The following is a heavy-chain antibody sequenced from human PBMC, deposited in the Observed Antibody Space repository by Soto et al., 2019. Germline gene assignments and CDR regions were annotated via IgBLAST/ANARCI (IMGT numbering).Heavy chain of an antibody. J-gene: IGHJ4*02. V-gene: IGHV1-46*01. CDR1: GYPFTSYS. Sequence: QVQLVQSGAEVRKPGASVKVSCKASGYPFTSYSMHWVRQAPGQGLEWMGILNPSGGDTSSAQRFRGRVTVTSDTSTGTVYMELRSLRSEDTAVYYCARDDYGDFDYWGQGTLVTVSS. CDR2: LNPSGGDT. CDR3: ARDDYGDFDY. D-gene: IGHD4-17*01.